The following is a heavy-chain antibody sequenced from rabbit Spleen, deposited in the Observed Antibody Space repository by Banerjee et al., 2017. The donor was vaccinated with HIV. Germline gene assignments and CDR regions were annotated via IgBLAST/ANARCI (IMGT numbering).Heavy chain of an antibody. CDR1: GFSFSARDV. D-gene: IGHD1-1*01. J-gene: IGHJ6*01. CDR2: IDAGSSGFT. CDR3: ARDTATSFSSYGMDL. Sequence: QEQLVESGRGLVKPEGSLTLTCKASGFSFSARDVMCWVRQAPGKGLEWVVCIDAGSSGFTYFASWAKGRFTISKTSSTTVTLQMTSLTAADTATYFCARDTATSFSSYGMDLWGPAPSSPS. V-gene: IGHV1S45*01.